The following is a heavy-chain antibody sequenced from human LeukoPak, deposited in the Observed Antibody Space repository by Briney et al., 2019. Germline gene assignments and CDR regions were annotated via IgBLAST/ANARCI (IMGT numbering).Heavy chain of an antibody. CDR3: ARRGRRYYDTSAYYSD. D-gene: IGHD3-22*01. CDR2: IKQDGSEK. CDR1: GFTFSNYW. Sequence: GGSLRLSCEASGFTFSNYWMTWVRQAPGRGLEWVANIKQDGSEKYYVDSVKGRFTISRDNAKNSLYLQMNSLRAEDTAVYYCARRGRRYYDTSAYYSDWAQGTLVTVSS. J-gene: IGHJ4*02. V-gene: IGHV3-7*01.